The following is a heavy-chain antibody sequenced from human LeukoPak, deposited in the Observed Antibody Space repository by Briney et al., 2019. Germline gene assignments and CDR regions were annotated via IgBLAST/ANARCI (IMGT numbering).Heavy chain of an antibody. V-gene: IGHV3-21*01. D-gene: IGHD3-3*01. CDR2: ISSSSSYI. J-gene: IGHJ4*02. Sequence: GGSLRLSCAASGFTFSSYSMNWVRQAPGKGLEWASSISSSSSYIYYADSVKGRFTISRDNAKNSLYLQMNSLRAEDTAVYYCARVNTIFGVVTSYYFDYWGQGTLVTVSS. CDR1: GFTFSSYS. CDR3: ARVNTIFGVVTSYYFDY.